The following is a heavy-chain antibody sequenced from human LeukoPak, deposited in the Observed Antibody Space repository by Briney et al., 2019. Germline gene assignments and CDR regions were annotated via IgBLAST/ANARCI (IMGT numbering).Heavy chain of an antibody. V-gene: IGHV4-34*01. CDR3: ARVPVLSGLFDY. J-gene: IGHJ4*02. Sequence: SETLSLTCAVYGGSFNDYYWSWIRQPPGKGLEWIGEINHSGSTNYNPSLKSRVTISVDTSENQFSLKLSSVTAADTAVYYCARVPVLSGLFDYWGQGTLVTVSS. CDR2: INHSGST. CDR1: GGSFNDYY.